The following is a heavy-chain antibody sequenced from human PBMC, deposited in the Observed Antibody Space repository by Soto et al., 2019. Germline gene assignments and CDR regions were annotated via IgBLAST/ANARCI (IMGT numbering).Heavy chain of an antibody. Sequence: PSETLSLTCTVSGGSISSSSYYWGWIRQPPGKGLEWIGSIYYSGSTYYNPSLKSRVTISVDTSKNQFSLKLSSVTAADTAVYYCASIVVTMVRGVDYYFDYWGQGTLVTVSS. CDR2: IYYSGST. J-gene: IGHJ4*02. CDR1: GGSISSSSYY. D-gene: IGHD3-10*01. CDR3: ASIVVTMVRGVDYYFDY. V-gene: IGHV4-39*01.